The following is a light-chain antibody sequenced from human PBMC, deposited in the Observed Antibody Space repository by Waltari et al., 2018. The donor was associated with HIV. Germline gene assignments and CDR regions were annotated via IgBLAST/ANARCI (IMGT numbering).Light chain of an antibody. V-gene: IGKV3-20*01. Sequence: PGQAPRLLMFAASSRATGIPDRFTGSGSGTEFSLTIARLEPEDYAVYYCQQYATSPTFGNGTKVEV. CDR3: QQYATSPT. CDR2: AAS. J-gene: IGKJ1*01.